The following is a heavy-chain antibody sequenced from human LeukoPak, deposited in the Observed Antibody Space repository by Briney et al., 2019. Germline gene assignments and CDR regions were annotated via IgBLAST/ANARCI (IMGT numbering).Heavy chain of an antibody. V-gene: IGHV3-21*04. CDR2: ISSSSSYI. CDR3: ARDKGSRYYYDSSGYILDY. D-gene: IGHD3-22*01. CDR1: GFTFSSYS. Sequence: GGSLRLSCAASGFTFSSYSMNWVRQAPGKGLEWVSSISSSSSYIYYADSVKGRFTISRDNAKNSLYLQMNSLRAEDTAVYYCARDKGSRYYYDSSGYILDYWGQGTLVTVSS. J-gene: IGHJ4*02.